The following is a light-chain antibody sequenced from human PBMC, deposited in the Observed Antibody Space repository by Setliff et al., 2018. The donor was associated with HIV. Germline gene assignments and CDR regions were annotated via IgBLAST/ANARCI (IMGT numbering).Light chain of an antibody. V-gene: IGLV2-8*01. Sequence: SALAQPPSASGSPGQSVTISCTGTSSDIGGYDYVSWYQPHPGKAPKLMTYEVNKRPSGVPDRFSASKSGNTTSLTVSGLQADDEGDYYCSSYAGNIVIFGGGTKVTVL. CDR1: SSDIGGYDY. CDR3: SSYAGNIVI. J-gene: IGLJ2*01. CDR2: EVN.